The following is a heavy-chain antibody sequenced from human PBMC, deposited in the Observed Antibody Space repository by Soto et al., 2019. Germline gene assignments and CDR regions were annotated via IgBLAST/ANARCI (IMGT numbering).Heavy chain of an antibody. CDR3: ARCPLNTEYLHYYYMDV. Sequence: SETLSLTCTVSGGSISSYSWSWIRQPPGKGLEFIGYVYNSGSSNYNPSLKSRVTISIDTSENKFSLKLTSVTAADTAVYYCARCPLNTEYLHYYYMDVWGKGTTVTVFS. CDR2: VYNSGSS. CDR1: GGSISSYS. V-gene: IGHV4-59*13. J-gene: IGHJ6*03. D-gene: IGHD2-2*02.